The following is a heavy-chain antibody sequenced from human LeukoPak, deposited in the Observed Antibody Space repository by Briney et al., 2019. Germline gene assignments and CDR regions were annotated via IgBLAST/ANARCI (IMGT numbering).Heavy chain of an antibody. V-gene: IGHV5-51*01. CDR3: ARRTSSSWSIDY. J-gene: IGHJ4*02. D-gene: IGHD6-13*01. Sequence: GEALQISCKGSGYGFTSYWIGWVRSVPGKGLEWMGIIYPGDSDTRYSPSFQGQVTISADKSISTAYLQWSSLKASDTVMYYCARRTSSSWSIDYWGQGTLVTVSS. CDR1: GYGFTSYW. CDR2: IYPGDSDT.